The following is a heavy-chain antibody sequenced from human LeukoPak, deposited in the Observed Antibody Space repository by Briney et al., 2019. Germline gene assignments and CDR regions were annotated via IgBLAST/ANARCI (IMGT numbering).Heavy chain of an antibody. CDR3: ARDGHDYGDYYYYYYMDV. Sequence: SETLSLTCTVSGGSISGYYWSWIRQPAGKGLEWIGRIYTSGSTNYNPSLKSRVTMSVDTSKNQFSLKLSSVTAADTAVYYCARDGHDYGDYYYYYYMDVWGKGTTVTVSS. CDR1: GGSISGYY. D-gene: IGHD4-17*01. V-gene: IGHV4-4*07. J-gene: IGHJ6*03. CDR2: IYTSGST.